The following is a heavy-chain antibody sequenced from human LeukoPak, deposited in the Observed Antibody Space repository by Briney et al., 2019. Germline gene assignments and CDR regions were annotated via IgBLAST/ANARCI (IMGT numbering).Heavy chain of an antibody. D-gene: IGHD1-26*01. J-gene: IGHJ4*02. CDR2: VNPHSGGT. V-gene: IGHV1-2*02. CDR1: GYTFTDYY. CDR3: ARALAPSGWELKPSQY. Sequence: ASVKVSCKASGYTFTDYYIHWVRQAPGHGLEWMGWVNPHSGGTNFAQRFRGRVTLTRDTSVTTAYMELSRLRSDDTAVYYCARALAPSGWELKPSQYWGQGTLVTVSS.